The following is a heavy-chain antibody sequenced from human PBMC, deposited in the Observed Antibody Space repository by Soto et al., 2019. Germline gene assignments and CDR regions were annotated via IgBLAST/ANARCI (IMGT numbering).Heavy chain of an antibody. CDR3: ATDRGAAPFDY. CDR2: IWSDGSNK. CDR1: GFPFSSYG. D-gene: IGHD3-10*01. Sequence: VQLMESGGGVVHPGRSLRLSCAASGFPFSSYGMHWVRQAPGKGLEWVAVIWSDGSNKIYADSVQGRFTISRVNYKNTLYLQMNSLRDEDTAVYYCATDRGAAPFDYWGQGTLVTVSS. J-gene: IGHJ4*02. V-gene: IGHV3-33*01.